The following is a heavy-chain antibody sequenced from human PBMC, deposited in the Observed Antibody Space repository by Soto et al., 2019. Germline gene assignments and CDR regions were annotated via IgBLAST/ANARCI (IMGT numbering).Heavy chain of an antibody. CDR3: ARVLTGAFDY. CDR2: IKQEGSEK. D-gene: IGHD3-9*01. Sequence: EVQLVESGGGLVQPGGSLRLSCAASGFTFSSYWMSWVRQAPGKGLEWVANIKQEGSEKYYVDSVKGRFTISRDNAKNSLCLQVNSLRAEDTAVYYCARVLTGAFDYWGPGTLVTVSS. CDR1: GFTFSSYW. J-gene: IGHJ4*02. V-gene: IGHV3-7*01.